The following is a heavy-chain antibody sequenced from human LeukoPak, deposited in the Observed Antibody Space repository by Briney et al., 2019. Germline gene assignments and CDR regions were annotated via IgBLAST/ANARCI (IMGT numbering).Heavy chain of an antibody. J-gene: IGHJ4*02. Sequence: SETLSLTCTVSVGSISSYYWSWIRQPPGKGLEWIGYIYYSGSTNYNPSLKSRVTISVDTSKNQFSLKLSSVTAADTAVYYCALMRGSGSYYSYYFDYWGQGTLVTVSS. CDR1: VGSISSYY. CDR3: ALMRGSGSYYSYYFDY. D-gene: IGHD3-10*01. V-gene: IGHV4-59*08. CDR2: IYYSGST.